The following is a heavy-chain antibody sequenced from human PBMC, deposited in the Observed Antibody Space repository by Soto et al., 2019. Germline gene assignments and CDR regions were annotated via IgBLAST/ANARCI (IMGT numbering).Heavy chain of an antibody. CDR3: ARAPRIAAAGTHFFDY. CDR2: INPNSGGT. V-gene: IGHV1-2*02. CDR1: GYTFTGYY. D-gene: IGHD6-13*01. J-gene: IGHJ4*02. Sequence: ASVKVSCKASGYTFTGYYMHWVRQAPGQGLEWMGWINPNSGGTNYAQKFQGRVTMTRDTSISTAYMELSRLRSDDTAVYYCARAPRIAAAGTHFFDYWGQGTLVTSPQ.